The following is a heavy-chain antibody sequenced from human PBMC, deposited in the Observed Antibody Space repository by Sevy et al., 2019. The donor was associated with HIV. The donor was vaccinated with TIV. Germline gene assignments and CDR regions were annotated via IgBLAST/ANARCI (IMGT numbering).Heavy chain of an antibody. CDR2: FDPEDGET. J-gene: IGHJ4*02. Sequence: ASVKVSCKVSGYTLTELSMHWVRQAPGKGLEWMGSFDPEDGETINAQKFQGRVTMTEDTSADTAYMELSSLRSEDTAVYFCATTKDYYDSSGCPFDYWGQGTLVTVSS. V-gene: IGHV1-24*01. CDR1: GYTLTELS. D-gene: IGHD3-22*01. CDR3: ATTKDYYDSSGCPFDY.